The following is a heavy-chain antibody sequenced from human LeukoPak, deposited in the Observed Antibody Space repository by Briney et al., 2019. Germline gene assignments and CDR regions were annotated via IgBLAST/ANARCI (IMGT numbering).Heavy chain of an antibody. J-gene: IGHJ4*02. CDR3: ASYGYSGYANFDY. Sequence: SSYAXSWVRQAPGQXLEWMGGIIPIFGTANYAQKFQGRVTITADKSTSTAYMELSSLRSEDTAVYYCASYGYSGYANFDYWGQGTLVTVSS. CDR1: SSYA. D-gene: IGHD5-12*01. V-gene: IGHV1-69*06. CDR2: IIPIFGTA.